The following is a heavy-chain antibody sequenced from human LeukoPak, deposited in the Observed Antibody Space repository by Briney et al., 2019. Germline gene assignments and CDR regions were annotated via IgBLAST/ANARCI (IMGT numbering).Heavy chain of an antibody. CDR1: GGSISSYY. J-gene: IGHJ4*02. V-gene: IGHV4-4*07. CDR3: ARDRVYGDYAGYFDY. Sequence: PSETLCLTCTVSGGSISSYYWSWIRQPAGKGLEWVGRIYTSGSTNYNPSVKSRVTMSVDTSKNQFSLKLSSVTAADTAVYYCARDRVYGDYAGYFDYWGQGTLVTVSS. CDR2: IYTSGST. D-gene: IGHD4-17*01.